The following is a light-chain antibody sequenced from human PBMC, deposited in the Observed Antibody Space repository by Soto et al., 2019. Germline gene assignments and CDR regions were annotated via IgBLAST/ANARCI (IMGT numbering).Light chain of an antibody. V-gene: IGKV3-11*01. J-gene: IGKJ5*01. Sequence: DIVMTQTPPTLSVSPGEPATLSCKASQTFSNSFLSWFQQIPGQAPRLLIYDASNRASGIPARFSGSGSGTDFTLTISGLEPEDLAVYYCQQRSNWRPTFGQGTRLEIK. CDR3: QQRSNWRPT. CDR2: DAS. CDR1: QTFSNSF.